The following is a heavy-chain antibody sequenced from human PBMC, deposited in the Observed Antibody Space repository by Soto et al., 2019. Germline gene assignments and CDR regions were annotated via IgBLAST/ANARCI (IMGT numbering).Heavy chain of an antibody. Sequence: SDTLNLTCHISSGSIRKYHWGWIQQNPVKGLELIGYIHYSGSTNYKPSLRRRVTISVDTPKNQCARKGSSMTAAETAIYYCARGGLAARTGRWFDPWGQG. CDR3: ARGGLAARTGRWFDP. CDR1: SGSIRKYH. J-gene: IGHJ5*02. V-gene: IGHV4-59*13. D-gene: IGHD6-25*01. CDR2: IHYSGST.